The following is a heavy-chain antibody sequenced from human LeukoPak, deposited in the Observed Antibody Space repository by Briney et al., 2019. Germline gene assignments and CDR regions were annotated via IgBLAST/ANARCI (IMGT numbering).Heavy chain of an antibody. CDR3: ARGKDFWSAKSESYAFDI. CDR2: IKQDGSEK. Sequence: PGGSLRLSCAASGFTFSSYWMSWVRQAPGKGLEWVANIKQDGSEKYYVDSVKGRFTISRDNAKNSLYLQMNSLRAEDTAVYYCARGKDFWSAKSESYAFDIWGQGTMVTVSS. CDR1: GFTFSSYW. V-gene: IGHV3-7*01. J-gene: IGHJ3*02. D-gene: IGHD3-3*01.